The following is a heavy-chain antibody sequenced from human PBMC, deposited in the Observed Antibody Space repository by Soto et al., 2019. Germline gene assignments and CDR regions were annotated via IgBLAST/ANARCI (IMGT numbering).Heavy chain of an antibody. J-gene: IGHJ4*02. Sequence: EVQLLESGGGLVQPGGSLRLSCAASGFTFSSYAMSWVRQAPGKGLEWVSVISGSGGSTCYADSVKGRFTISRDNSKNTLYLQMNSLRAEDTAVYYCAKGRGYCMSTSCYVGSDYWGQGTLVTVSS. CDR2: ISGSGGST. CDR3: AKGRGYCMSTSCYVGSDY. V-gene: IGHV3-23*01. CDR1: GFTFSSYA. D-gene: IGHD2-2*01.